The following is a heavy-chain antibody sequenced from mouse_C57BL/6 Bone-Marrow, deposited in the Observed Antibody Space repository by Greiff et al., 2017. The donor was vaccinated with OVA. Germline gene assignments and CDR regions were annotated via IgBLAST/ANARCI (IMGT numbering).Heavy chain of an antibody. CDR1: GYTFTSYW. CDR3: ADGYDLDD. J-gene: IGHJ2*01. V-gene: IGHV1-55*01. CDR2: IYPGSGSP. Sequence: QVHVKQSGAELVKPGASVKMSCKASGYTFTSYWITWVKQRPGQGLEWIGDIYPGSGSPNYNEKFTSKATLTVDTSSSTAYMQLSSLTAEDSAVEDGADGYDLDDWGKGTTLTVSS. D-gene: IGHD2-2*01.